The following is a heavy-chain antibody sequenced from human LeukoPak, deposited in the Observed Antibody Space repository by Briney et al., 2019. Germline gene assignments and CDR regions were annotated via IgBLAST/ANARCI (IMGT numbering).Heavy chain of an antibody. D-gene: IGHD2-2*01. CDR3: ASGYCSSTDCRKDY. CDR2: MNPNSGNT. V-gene: IGHV1-8*01. Sequence: ASVKVSCKASGYTFTSYDINWVRQATGQGLEWMGWMNPNSGNTGYAQKFQGRVTMTRNTSISTAYMELSSLRSEDTVVYYCASGYCSSTDCRKDYWGQGTLVTVSS. J-gene: IGHJ4*02. CDR1: GYTFTSYD.